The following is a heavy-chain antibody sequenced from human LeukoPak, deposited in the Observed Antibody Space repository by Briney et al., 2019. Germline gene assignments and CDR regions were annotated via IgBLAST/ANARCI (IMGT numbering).Heavy chain of an antibody. J-gene: IGHJ4*02. CDR3: ARDSDSSGHYYMDYFDY. CDR2: ISSSSRDI. Sequence: NTGGSLRLSCAASGFTFTSYAMNWVRQAPGKGLEWVSSISSSSRDINYADSVKGRFTISRDNAWNSLYQQMNSLRAEDTAVYYCARDSDSSGHYYMDYFDYWGQGALVTVSS. D-gene: IGHD3-22*01. CDR1: GFTFTSYA. V-gene: IGHV3-21*01.